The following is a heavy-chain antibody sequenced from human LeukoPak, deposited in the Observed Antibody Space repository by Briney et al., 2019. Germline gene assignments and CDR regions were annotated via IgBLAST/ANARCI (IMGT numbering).Heavy chain of an antibody. V-gene: IGHV1-8*01. CDR3: SRGGNVHKRHLQAY. CDR1: GYTFTSYD. Sequence: GGSVKVTCKASGYTFTSYDINWVRQATGQGLEGMGWMNPNSGNTGYAQKFQGRVTMTRNTSISTAYIELSSLRSEDAAVYYFSRGGNVHKRHLQAYWSQGTLVTVSS. CDR2: MNPNSGNT. J-gene: IGHJ4*01.